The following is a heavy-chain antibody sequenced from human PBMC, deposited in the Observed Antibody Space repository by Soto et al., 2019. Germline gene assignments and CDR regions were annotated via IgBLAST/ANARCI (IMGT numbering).Heavy chain of an antibody. D-gene: IGHD6-19*01. Sequence: GESLKISCAASGFTVSSNYMSWVRQAPGKGLEWVSVIYSGGSTYYADSVKGRFTISRDNSKNTLYLQMNSLRVEDTAVYYCAREVAVAGQRGFYYYGMDVWGQGTTVTVSS. CDR1: GFTVSSNY. V-gene: IGHV3-66*01. CDR2: IYSGGST. CDR3: AREVAVAGQRGFYYYGMDV. J-gene: IGHJ6*02.